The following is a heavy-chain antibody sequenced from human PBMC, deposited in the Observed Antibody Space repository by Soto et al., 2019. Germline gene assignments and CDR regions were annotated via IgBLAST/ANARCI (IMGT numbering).Heavy chain of an antibody. Sequence: SGPTLVKPTQTLTLTCTFSGFSLSTSGVGVGWIRQPPGKALEWLALIYWDDDKRYSPSLKSRLTITKDTSKNQVVLTMTNMDPVDTATYYCAHEISGARRYSYGWATYYYYMDVWGKGTTVTVSS. CDR3: AHEISGARRYSYGWATYYYYMDV. D-gene: IGHD5-18*01. CDR2: IYWDDDK. J-gene: IGHJ6*03. V-gene: IGHV2-5*02. CDR1: GFSLSTSGVG.